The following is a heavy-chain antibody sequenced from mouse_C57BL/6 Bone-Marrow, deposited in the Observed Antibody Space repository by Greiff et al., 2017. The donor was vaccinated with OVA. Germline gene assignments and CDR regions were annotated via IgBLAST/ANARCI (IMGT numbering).Heavy chain of an antibody. Sequence: QVQLQQSGAELARPGASVKLSCKASGYTFTSYGISWVKQRTGQGLEWIGEIYPRSGNTYYNEKFKGKATLTAEKSSSTAYMELRSLTSEDSAVCFSARGRSSAMDYWGQGTSVTVSS. CDR3: ARGRSSAMDY. J-gene: IGHJ4*01. V-gene: IGHV1-81*01. CDR1: GYTFTSYG. CDR2: IYPRSGNT. D-gene: IGHD1-1*01.